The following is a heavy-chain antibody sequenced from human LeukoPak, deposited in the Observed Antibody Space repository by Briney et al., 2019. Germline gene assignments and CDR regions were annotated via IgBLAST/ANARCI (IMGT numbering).Heavy chain of an antibody. D-gene: IGHD3-10*01. CDR3: ARIGFGESQLLYYYYYGMDV. Sequence: SVKVSCKASGYTFTGYYMHWVRQAPGQGLEWMGRIIPILGIANYAQKFQGRVTITADKSTSTAYMELSSLRSEDTAVYYCARIGFGESQLLYYYYYGMDVWGQGTTVTVSS. CDR2: IIPILGIA. V-gene: IGHV1-69*02. J-gene: IGHJ6*02. CDR1: GYTFTGYY.